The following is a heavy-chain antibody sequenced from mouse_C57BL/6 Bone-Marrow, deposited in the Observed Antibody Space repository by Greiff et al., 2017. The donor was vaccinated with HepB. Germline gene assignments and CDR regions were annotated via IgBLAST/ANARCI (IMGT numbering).Heavy chain of an antibody. V-gene: IGHV5-6*02. Sequence: EVNVVESGGDLVKPGGSLKLSCAASGFTFSSYGMSWVRQTPDKRLEWVATISSGCSYTYYPDSVKGRSTISRDNAKNTLYLQMSSPKSEDTAMYYCARRTITTVVEDSMDYWGQGTSVTVSS. D-gene: IGHD1-1*01. CDR1: GFTFSSYG. CDR3: ARRTITTVVEDSMDY. CDR2: ISSGCSYT. J-gene: IGHJ4*01.